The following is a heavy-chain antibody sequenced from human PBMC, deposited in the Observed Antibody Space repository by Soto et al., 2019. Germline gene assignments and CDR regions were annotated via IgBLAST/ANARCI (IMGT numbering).Heavy chain of an antibody. CDR2: MNPNSGNT. CDR3: AKDREQQLNDYYYYGMDV. J-gene: IGHJ6*02. Sequence: ASVKVSCKASGYTFTSYDINWVRQATGQGLEWMGWMNPNSGNTGYAQKFQGRVTMTRNTSISTAYMELSSLRSEDTAVYYCAKDREQQLNDYYYYGMDVWGQGTTVTVSS. V-gene: IGHV1-8*01. D-gene: IGHD6-13*01. CDR1: GYTFTSYD.